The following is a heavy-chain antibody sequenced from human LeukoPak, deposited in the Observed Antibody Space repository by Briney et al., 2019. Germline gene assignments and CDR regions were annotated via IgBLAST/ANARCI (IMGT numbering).Heavy chain of an antibody. D-gene: IGHD3-9*01. J-gene: IGHJ4*02. V-gene: IGHV3-30*18. CDR1: GFTFSSYG. Sequence: GGSLRLSCAASGFTFSSYGMHWVRQAPGKGLEWVAVISYDGSNKYYADSVKGRFTISRDNSKNTLYLQMNSLRAEDTAVYYCAKSMDILTGYLWSLDYWGQGSLLTVSS. CDR2: ISYDGSNK. CDR3: AKSMDILTGYLWSLDY.